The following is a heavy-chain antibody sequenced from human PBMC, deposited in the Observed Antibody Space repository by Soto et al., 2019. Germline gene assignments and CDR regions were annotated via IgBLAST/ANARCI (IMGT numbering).Heavy chain of an antibody. V-gene: IGHV3-43*01. D-gene: IGHD3-3*01. J-gene: IGHJ4*02. Sequence: GGSLRLSCAASGFTFDYYTMHWVRQAPGKGLEWVSLISWDGGSTYYADSVKGRFTISRDNSKNSLYLQMNSLRTEDTALYYCAKDGXGVITIFGVVTEYYFDYWGQGTLVTVSS. CDR3: AKDGXGVITIFGVVTEYYFDY. CDR1: GFTFDYYT. CDR2: ISWDGGST.